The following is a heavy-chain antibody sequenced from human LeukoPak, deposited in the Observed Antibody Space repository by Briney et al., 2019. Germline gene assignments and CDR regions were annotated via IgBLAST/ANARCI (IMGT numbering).Heavy chain of an antibody. Sequence: ASVKVSCKASGYTFTGYYMHWVRQAPGQGLEWMGWINPNSGGTNYAQKFQGRVTMTRDTSISTAYMELSRLRSDDTAVYYCAREEETGIRPHCDYWGQGTLVTVSS. CDR3: AREEETGIRPHCDY. CDR2: INPNSGGT. CDR1: GYTFTGYY. V-gene: IGHV1-2*02. J-gene: IGHJ4*02. D-gene: IGHD3-10*01.